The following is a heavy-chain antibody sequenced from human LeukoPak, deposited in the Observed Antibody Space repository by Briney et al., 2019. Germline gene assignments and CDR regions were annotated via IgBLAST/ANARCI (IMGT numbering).Heavy chain of an antibody. CDR2: IDPNGGGT. CDR3: ARDKSSSWYGGVDH. Sequence: ASVKVSCKASGYTFTGYYIHWVRQAPGQGLEWMGWIDPNGGGTDYAQKFQGRVTVTRDTSISTAYMELSRLRSDDTAVYYCARDKSSSWYGGVDHWGQGTLVTVSS. CDR1: GYTFTGYY. D-gene: IGHD6-13*01. J-gene: IGHJ4*02. V-gene: IGHV1-2*02.